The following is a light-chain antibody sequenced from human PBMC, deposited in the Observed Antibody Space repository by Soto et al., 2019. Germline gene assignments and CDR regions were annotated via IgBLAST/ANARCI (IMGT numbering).Light chain of an antibody. V-gene: IGKV1-6*01. CDR2: AAS. CDR3: LQDHNYPRT. J-gene: IGKJ1*01. Sequence: AIQMTQSPSSLSASVGDRVTITCRASQGIRNDLGWYQHKPGTAPKLLIYAASSLPRGVPSRFSGSGSGTDFTLTISSLQPEDFATYYCLQDHNYPRTFGQGTKVEIK. CDR1: QGIRND.